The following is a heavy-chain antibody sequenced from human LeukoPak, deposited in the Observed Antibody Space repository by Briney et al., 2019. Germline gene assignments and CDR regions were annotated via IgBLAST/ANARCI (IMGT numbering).Heavy chain of an antibody. V-gene: IGHV4-61*09. Sequence: KSSETLSLTCTVSGGSISSGSDYWSWIRQPAGKGLEWIGHIDTSGGTNYNPSLKSRVTISVDTSKNQFSLELSSVTAADTAVYYCARDTVISGYDLNYYYYMDVWGKGTTVTVSS. D-gene: IGHD5-12*01. CDR1: GGSISSGSDY. CDR2: IDTSGGT. J-gene: IGHJ6*03. CDR3: ARDTVISGYDLNYYYYMDV.